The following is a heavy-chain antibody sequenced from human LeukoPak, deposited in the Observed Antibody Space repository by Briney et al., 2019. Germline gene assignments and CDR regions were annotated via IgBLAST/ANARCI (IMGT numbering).Heavy chain of an antibody. Sequence: GGSLRLSCAASGFTFSSYSMNGVRQAPGKGLEWVSSISSSSSYIYYADSVKGRFTISRDNAKNSLYLQMNSLRAEDTAVYYCARDLGAYCSGGSCYSWGQGTLVTVSS. CDR3: ARDLGAYCSGGSCYS. CDR2: ISSSSSYI. J-gene: IGHJ5*02. CDR1: GFTFSSYS. D-gene: IGHD2-15*01. V-gene: IGHV3-21*01.